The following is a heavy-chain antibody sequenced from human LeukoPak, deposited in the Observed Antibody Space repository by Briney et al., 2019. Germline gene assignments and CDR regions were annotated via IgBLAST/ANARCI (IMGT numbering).Heavy chain of an antibody. CDR1: GGSISSYY. V-gene: IGHV4-4*07. Sequence: SETLSLTCTVSGGSISSYYWSWIRQPAGKGLEWIGRIYTSGSTNYNPSLKSRVTMSVDTSKNQFSLKLSSVTAADTAVYYCARGGYSYGYGKGIPSWFDPWGQGTLVTASS. CDR2: IYTSGST. D-gene: IGHD5-18*01. J-gene: IGHJ5*02. CDR3: ARGGYSYGYGKGIPSWFDP.